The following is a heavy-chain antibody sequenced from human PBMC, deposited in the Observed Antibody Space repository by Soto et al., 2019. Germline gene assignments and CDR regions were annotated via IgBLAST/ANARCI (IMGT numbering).Heavy chain of an antibody. CDR3: AGKGVWDSSGYYSKLPFDY. J-gene: IGHJ4*02. D-gene: IGHD3-22*01. CDR1: GGTFSSYA. Sequence: GASVKVSCKASGGTFSSYAISWVRQAPGQGLEWMGGIIPIFGTANYAQKFQGRVTITADESTSTAYMELSSLRSEDTAVYYCAGKGVWDSSGYYSKLPFDYWGQGTLVTVSS. CDR2: IIPIFGTA. V-gene: IGHV1-69*13.